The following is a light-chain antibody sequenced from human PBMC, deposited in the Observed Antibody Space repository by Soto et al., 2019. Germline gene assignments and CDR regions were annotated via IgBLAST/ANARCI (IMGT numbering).Light chain of an antibody. V-gene: IGKV3-20*01. Sequence: IVVAQFSGTPSFSPGGRATLSCRARQSVSSSYLAWYQQKPGQAPRLLIYGASSRATGIPDRFSGSGSGTDFTLTISRLEPEDFAVYYCQQYGSSPPITFGQGTRLEIK. CDR3: QQYGSSPPIT. CDR1: QSVSSSY. CDR2: GAS. J-gene: IGKJ5*01.